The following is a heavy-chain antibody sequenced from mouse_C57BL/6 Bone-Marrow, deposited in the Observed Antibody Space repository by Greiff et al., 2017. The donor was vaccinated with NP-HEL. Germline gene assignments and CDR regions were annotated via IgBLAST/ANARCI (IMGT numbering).Heavy chain of an antibody. J-gene: IGHJ2*01. Sequence: QVQLKESGAELVKPGASVKISCKASGYAFSSYWMNWVKQRPGKGLEWIGQIYPGDGDTNYNGKFKGKATLTADKSSSTAYMQLSSLTSEDSAVYVWARYYGSSYYFDYWGQGTTLTVSS. V-gene: IGHV1-80*01. D-gene: IGHD1-1*01. CDR2: IYPGDGDT. CDR1: GYAFSSYW. CDR3: ARYYGSSYYFDY.